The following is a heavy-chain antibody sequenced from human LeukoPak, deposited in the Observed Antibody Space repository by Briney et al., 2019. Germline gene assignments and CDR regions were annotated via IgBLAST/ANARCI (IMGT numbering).Heavy chain of an antibody. V-gene: IGHV4-59*01. CDR3: GRSAAAGTYYYYYMDV. CDR2: IYYSGST. Sequence: SETLSLTRTVSGGSISSYYWSWIRQPPGKGLEWIGYIYYSGSTNYNPSLKSRVTISVDTSKNQFSLKQSSVTAADTAVYYCGRSAAAGTYYYYYMDVWGKGTTVTVSS. J-gene: IGHJ6*03. CDR1: GGSISSYY. D-gene: IGHD6-13*01.